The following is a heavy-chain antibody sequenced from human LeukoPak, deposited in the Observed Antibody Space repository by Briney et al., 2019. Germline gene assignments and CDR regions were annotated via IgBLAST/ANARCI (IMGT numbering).Heavy chain of an antibody. CDR3: ARDLFGSGSYKWRFDP. CDR1: GFTFSSYA. Sequence: GGSLRLSCAASGFTFSSYAMHWVRQAPGKGLEYVSAISSNGGSTYYADSVKGRFTISRDNAKNSLYLQMNSLRVEDTAVYYCARDLFGSGSYKWRFDPWGQGTLVTVSS. D-gene: IGHD3-10*01. CDR2: ISSNGGST. J-gene: IGHJ5*02. V-gene: IGHV3-64*04.